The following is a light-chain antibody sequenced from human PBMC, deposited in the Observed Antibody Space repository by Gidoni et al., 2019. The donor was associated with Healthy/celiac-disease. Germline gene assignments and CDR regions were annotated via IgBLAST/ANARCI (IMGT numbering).Light chain of an antibody. J-gene: IGKJ4*01. V-gene: IGKV3-11*01. CDR1: QSVSSY. CDR3: QRRSNWPPG. CDR2: DAS. Sequence: EIVLTQSPATLSLSPGERATLSCRASQSVSSYLAWYQQKPGQAPSLLIYDASNRATGIPARFSGSGSGTDFTLTISSLEPEDFAVYYCQRRSNWPPGFGGGTKVEIK.